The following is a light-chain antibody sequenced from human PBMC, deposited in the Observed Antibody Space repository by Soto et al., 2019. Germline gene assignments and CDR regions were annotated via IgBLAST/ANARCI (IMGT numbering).Light chain of an antibody. CDR2: TAS. CDR1: QTISSW. Sequence: IQWTQSPYTQPVSVGDRVTMTCRASQTISSWLAWYQQMPGKAPKLLIYTASTLKSGVPSRFSGSGSGTEFTLTISSLQPDDFATYYCQQYYSFPLTFGGGTKVDI. V-gene: IGKV1-5*03. CDR3: QQYYSFPLT. J-gene: IGKJ4*01.